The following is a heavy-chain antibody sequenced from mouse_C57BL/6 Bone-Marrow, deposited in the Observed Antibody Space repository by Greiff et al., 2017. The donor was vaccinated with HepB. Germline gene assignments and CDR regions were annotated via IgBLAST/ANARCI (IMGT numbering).Heavy chain of an antibody. Sequence: QVQLQQPGAELVRPGSSVKLSCKASGYTFTSYWMHWVKQRPIQGLEWIGNIDPSDSETHYNQKFKDKATLTVDKSSSTAYMQISSLTSEDSAVYYCARSNYYGSSSNYFDYWGQGTTLTVSS. J-gene: IGHJ2*01. CDR3: ARSNYYGSSSNYFDY. CDR1: GYTFTSYW. CDR2: IDPSDSET. V-gene: IGHV1-52*01. D-gene: IGHD1-1*01.